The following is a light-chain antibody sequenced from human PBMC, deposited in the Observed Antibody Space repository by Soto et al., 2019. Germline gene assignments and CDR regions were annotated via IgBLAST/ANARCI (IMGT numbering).Light chain of an antibody. CDR1: QGIRNY. J-gene: IGKJ1*01. CDR3: QKYNSAPRT. CDR2: AAS. V-gene: IGKV1-27*01. Sequence: DIQMTQSPSSLSASVGDRVTITCRASQGIRNYLAWYQQKPGKVPKLLIYAASTLQSGVPSRFSGSGSGTDFTLTISSLQPEDGATYYCQKYNSAPRTFGQGTKVEIK.